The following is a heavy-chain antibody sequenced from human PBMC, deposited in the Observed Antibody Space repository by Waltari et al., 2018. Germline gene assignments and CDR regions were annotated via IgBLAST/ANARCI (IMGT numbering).Heavy chain of an antibody. Sequence: EVQLVESGGGLVQPGGSLRLSCAASGFTFTSHWMHWVRQGPGKGLEWVSRLNDDGSSTYYADFVKCRFTISRDNAKNTLYLQMNSLRAEDTGVYYCVRGYGGDVYWGQGTLVTVSS. CDR3: VRGYGGDVY. CDR2: LNDDGSST. J-gene: IGHJ4*02. D-gene: IGHD2-21*02. V-gene: IGHV3-74*01. CDR1: GFTFTSHW.